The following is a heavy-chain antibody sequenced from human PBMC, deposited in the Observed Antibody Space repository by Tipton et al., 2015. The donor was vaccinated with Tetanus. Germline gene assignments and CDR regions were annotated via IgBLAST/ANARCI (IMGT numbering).Heavy chain of an antibody. V-gene: IGHV3-23*01. CDR2: ISGSGGTT. Sequence: GSLRLSCAASGFTFSSYAMSWVRQAPGKGLEWVSGISGSGGTTNYADSVKGRFTISRDNSKNTLILQMNSLRAEDTAVYFCAKFLVVITQGYYHTMDVWGQGTTVTVSS. D-gene: IGHD3-9*01. CDR3: AKFLVVITQGYYHTMDV. J-gene: IGHJ6*02. CDR1: GFTFSSYA.